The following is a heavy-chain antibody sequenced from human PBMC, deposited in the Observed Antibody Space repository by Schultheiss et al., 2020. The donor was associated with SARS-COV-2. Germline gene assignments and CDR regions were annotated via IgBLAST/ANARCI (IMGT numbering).Heavy chain of an antibody. CDR3: ASLSGYYYDSSGYWAFDI. CDR2: IYYSGST. V-gene: IGHV4-59*08. Sequence: SETLSLTCTVSSGSISSYYWSWIRQPPGKGLEWIGYIYYSGSTNYNPSLKSRVTISVDTSKNQFSLKLSSVTAADTAVYYCASLSGYYYDSSGYWAFDIWGQGTMVTVSS. D-gene: IGHD3-22*01. J-gene: IGHJ3*02. CDR1: SGSISSYY.